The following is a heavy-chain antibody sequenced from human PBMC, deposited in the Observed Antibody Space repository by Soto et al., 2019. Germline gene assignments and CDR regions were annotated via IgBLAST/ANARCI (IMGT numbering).Heavy chain of an antibody. Sequence: QVQLVESGGGVVQPGRSLRLSSAASGFTFSSYGMHWVRQAPGKGLEWVAVISYDGSNKYYADSVKGRFTISRDNSKNTLYLQMNSLRAEDTAVYYCAREHPYYYDSSGYYSPYFDYWGQGTLVTVSS. CDR1: GFTFSSYG. D-gene: IGHD3-22*01. J-gene: IGHJ4*02. V-gene: IGHV3-30*03. CDR2: ISYDGSNK. CDR3: AREHPYYYDSSGYYSPYFDY.